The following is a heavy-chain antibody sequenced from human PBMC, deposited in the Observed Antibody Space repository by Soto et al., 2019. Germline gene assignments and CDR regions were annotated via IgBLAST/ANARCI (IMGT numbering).Heavy chain of an antibody. Sequence: SETLSLTCPVSGGSIGSGGYYWSWIRQHPGKGLEWIGYIYYSGSTYYNPSLKSRVTISVDTSKNQFSLKLSSVTAADTAVYYCARGSVVPARKWFDPWGQGTLVTVSS. D-gene: IGHD2-15*01. CDR3: ARGSVVPARKWFDP. CDR1: GGSIGSGGYY. V-gene: IGHV4-31*03. CDR2: IYYSGST. J-gene: IGHJ5*02.